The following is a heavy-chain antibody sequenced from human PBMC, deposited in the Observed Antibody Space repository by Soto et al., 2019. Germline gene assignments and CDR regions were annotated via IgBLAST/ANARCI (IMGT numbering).Heavy chain of an antibody. D-gene: IGHD3-3*01. V-gene: IGHV3-48*02. Sequence: LRLSCVASGFSSSNYNMNWVRQAPGKGLEWVSYITDSSDTVHYADSVRGRFTISRDNAESSLYLQMNSLRDEDTAVYFCARDFGHGYYLDYWGRGTLVTVSS. J-gene: IGHJ4*02. CDR3: ARDFGHGYYLDY. CDR1: GFSSSNYN. CDR2: ITDSSDTV.